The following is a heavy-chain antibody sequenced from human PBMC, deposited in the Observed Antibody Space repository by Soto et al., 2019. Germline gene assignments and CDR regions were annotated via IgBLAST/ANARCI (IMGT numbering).Heavy chain of an antibody. D-gene: IGHD4-17*01. CDR3: ARWGDYGGNSKYYFDY. Sequence: QVQLQESGPGLVKPSETLSLTCTVSGGSISSYYWSWIRQPAGKGLEWIGRIYTSGSTNYNPSLKSRVTMSVDTSKNPFSLKLRSVTAADTAVYYCARWGDYGGNSKYYFDYWGQGTLVTVSS. CDR1: GGSISSYY. V-gene: IGHV4-4*07. CDR2: IYTSGST. J-gene: IGHJ4*02.